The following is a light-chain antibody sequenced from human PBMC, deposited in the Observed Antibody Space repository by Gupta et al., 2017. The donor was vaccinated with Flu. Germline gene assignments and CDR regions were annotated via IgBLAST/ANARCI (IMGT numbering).Light chain of an antibody. CDR1: QSVRDY. CDR3: QQRSDWLS. J-gene: IGKJ4*01. Sequence: SPATLSLSPGDRANLSCRASQSVRDYLAWYQQKPGQAPRLLIYDTSNKATGIPARFSGSGSGTDYTLTITSLEPEDVAVYFCQQRSDWLSFGGGTKVEIK. CDR2: DTS. V-gene: IGKV3-11*01.